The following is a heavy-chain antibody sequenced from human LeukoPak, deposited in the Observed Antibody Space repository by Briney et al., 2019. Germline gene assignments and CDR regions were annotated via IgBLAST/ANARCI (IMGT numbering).Heavy chain of an antibody. CDR2: IWYDGSNK. J-gene: IGHJ4*02. CDR1: GFTFSSYG. Sequence: VRSLRRSCAAAGFTFSSYGRHWVRQAPGQGLERLAVIWYDGSNKYYADSVKGRFIISRDNSKNTLYLQMNSLRADDTAVYYCAKDPREVGATTGFDYWGQGTLVTVSS. V-gene: IGHV3-33*06. D-gene: IGHD1-26*01. CDR3: AKDPREVGATTGFDY.